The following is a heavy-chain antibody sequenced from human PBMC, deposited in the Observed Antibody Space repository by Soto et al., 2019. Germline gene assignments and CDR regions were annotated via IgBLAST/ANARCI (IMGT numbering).Heavy chain of an antibody. V-gene: IGHV2-5*01. D-gene: IGHD3-22*01. CDR1: GFSLSTSGVG. J-gene: IGHJ3*02. Sequence: SGPTGEPTQTLTRTCTFSGFSLSTSGVGVGWIRQPPGKALEWLALIYWNDDKRYSPSLKSRLTITKDTSKNQVVLTMTNMDPVDTATYYCAHKTTYYYDSSGYYSPGYAFDISGKGTRVIVSS. CDR3: AHKTTYYYDSSGYYSPGYAFDI. CDR2: IYWNDDK.